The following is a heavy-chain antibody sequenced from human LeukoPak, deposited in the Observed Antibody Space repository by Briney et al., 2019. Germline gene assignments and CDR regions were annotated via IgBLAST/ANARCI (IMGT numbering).Heavy chain of an antibody. CDR1: GGSLSSYY. CDR3: ARADGVVTAMSLAMSLPRGRDYYYNYGMDV. J-gene: IGHJ6*02. Sequence: PSETLSLTCTVSGGSLSSYYWSWIRQPPGRGLGWIGYIYYRGSPNYNPSLKSRVTKSVDPSKNQFSRKLSSVTAPATAVYYCARADGVVTAMSLAMSLPRGRDYYYNYGMDVWGQGTTLTVSS. CDR2: IYYRGSP. D-gene: IGHD2-21*02. V-gene: IGHV4-59*01.